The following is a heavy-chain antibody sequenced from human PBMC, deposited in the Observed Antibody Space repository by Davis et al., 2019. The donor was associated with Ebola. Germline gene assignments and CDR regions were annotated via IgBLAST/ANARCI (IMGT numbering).Heavy chain of an antibody. CDR1: GFTFHDYT. D-gene: IGHD1/OR15-1a*01. CDR3: AREMRGTADSH. CDR2: ISRNSNSI. J-gene: IGHJ4*02. Sequence: SLKISCAASGFTFHDYTMHWVRQAPGKGLEWVSGISRNSNSIDYADSVKGRFTISRDNAKNSLYLQMNSLRVEDTAMYYCAREMRGTADSHWGQGTLVTVSS. V-gene: IGHV3-9*01.